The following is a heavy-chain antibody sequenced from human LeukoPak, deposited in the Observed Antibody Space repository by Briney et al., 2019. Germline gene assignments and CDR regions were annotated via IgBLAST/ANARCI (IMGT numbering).Heavy chain of an antibody. Sequence: SETLSLTCSVSGGSISSYYWSWIRQPPGKGLEWIGYIFYSGSTIYNPSLRSRVTISVDTSKNQFSLKLSSVTAADTAVYYCARAGGYSGSGMDVWGQGTTVTVSS. D-gene: IGHD5-18*01. CDR2: IFYSGST. CDR3: ARAGGYSGSGMDV. V-gene: IGHV4-59*08. J-gene: IGHJ6*02. CDR1: GGSISSYY.